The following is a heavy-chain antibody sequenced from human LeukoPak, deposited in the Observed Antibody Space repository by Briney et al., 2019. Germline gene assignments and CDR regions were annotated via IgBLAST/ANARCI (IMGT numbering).Heavy chain of an antibody. CDR2: ISGSGGST. CDR3: AKVRIMITFGGVIVFDY. J-gene: IGHJ4*02. D-gene: IGHD3-16*02. V-gene: IGHV3-23*01. Sequence: PGGSLRLSCAASGFTFSSYAMSWVRQAPGKGLEWVSAISGSGGSTYYADSVKGRFTISRDNSKNTLYLQMNSLRAEDTAVYYCAKVRIMITFGGVIVFDYWGQGTLVTVSP. CDR1: GFTFSSYA.